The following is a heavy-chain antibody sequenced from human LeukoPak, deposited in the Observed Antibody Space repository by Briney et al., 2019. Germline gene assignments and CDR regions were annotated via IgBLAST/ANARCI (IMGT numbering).Heavy chain of an antibody. CDR1: GGSFSGYY. D-gene: IGHD1-14*01. Sequence: SETLSLTCAVYGGSFSGYYWSWIRQPPGKGLEWIGEINHSGSTNYNPSLKSRVTISVDTSKNQFSLKLSSVTAADTAVYYCARGKTGGSAPPPLDYGGRGTLVTVSS. J-gene: IGHJ4*02. CDR3: ARGKTGGSAPPPLDY. CDR2: INHSGST. V-gene: IGHV4-34*01.